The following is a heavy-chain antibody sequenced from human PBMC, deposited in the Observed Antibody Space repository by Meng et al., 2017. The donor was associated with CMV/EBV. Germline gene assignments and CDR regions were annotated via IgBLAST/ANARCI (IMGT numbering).Heavy chain of an antibody. CDR2: ISYDGSNK. Sequence: GESLKISCAASGFTFSSYEMNWVRQAPGKGLEWVAVISYDGSNKYYADSVKGRFTISRDNSKNTLYLQMNSLRAEDTAVYYCARDPIAAAGNYFDYWGQGTLVTVSS. CDR1: GFTFSSYE. CDR3: ARDPIAAAGNYFDY. V-gene: IGHV3-30-3*01. J-gene: IGHJ4*02. D-gene: IGHD6-13*01.